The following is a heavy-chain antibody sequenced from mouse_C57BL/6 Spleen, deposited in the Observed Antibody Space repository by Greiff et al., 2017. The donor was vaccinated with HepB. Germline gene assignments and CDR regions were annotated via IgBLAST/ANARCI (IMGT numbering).Heavy chain of an antibody. J-gene: IGHJ3*01. V-gene: IGHV1-26*01. D-gene: IGHD4-1*01. CDR2: INPNNGGT. CDR3: ARGGTKAWFAY. CDR1: GYTFTDYY. Sequence: EVQLQQSGPELVKPGASVKMSCKASGYTFTDYYMNWVKQSHGKSLEWIGDINPNNGGTSYNQKFKGKATLTVDKSSSTAYMELRSLTSEDSAVYYCARGGTKAWFAYWGQGTLVTVSA.